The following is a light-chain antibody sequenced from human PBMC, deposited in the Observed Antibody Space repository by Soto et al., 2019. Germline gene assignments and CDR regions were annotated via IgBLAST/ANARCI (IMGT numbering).Light chain of an antibody. Sequence: QAVVTQEPSLTVSPGGTVTLTCASSTGAVTSGYYPNWFQQKPGQAPRALMYSTSNKHSWTPARFSGSLLGGKAALTLSGVQPEDEAEYYCLLYYGGAQGVFGVGTKLTVL. V-gene: IGLV7-43*01. CDR1: TGAVTSGYY. CDR2: STS. CDR3: LLYYGGAQGV. J-gene: IGLJ3*02.